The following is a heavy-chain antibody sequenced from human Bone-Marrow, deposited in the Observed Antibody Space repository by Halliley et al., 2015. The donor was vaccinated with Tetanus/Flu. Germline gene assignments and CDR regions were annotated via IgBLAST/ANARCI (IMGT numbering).Heavy chain of an antibody. CDR3: AKGYCSGENCFWYFDL. CDR2: ISSDGVSP. Sequence: ISSDGVSPFYANSVKDRFFVFRDNVNNLFVLQMNSLRSEDTALYFCAKGYCSGENCFWYFDLWGRGTQVTVSS. J-gene: IGHJ2*01. D-gene: IGHD2-15*01. V-gene: IGHV3-64D*06.